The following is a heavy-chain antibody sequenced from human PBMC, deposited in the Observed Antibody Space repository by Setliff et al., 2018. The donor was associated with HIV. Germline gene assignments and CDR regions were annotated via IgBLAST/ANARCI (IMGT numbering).Heavy chain of an antibody. J-gene: IGHJ4*02. Sequence: ASVKVSCKASGYGFTNFGISWVRLAPGQGLEWMGWINPNSGGTNYAQKFQGRVTMTRDTSISTAYMELSRLRSDDTAVYYCARSRITIFGVVITELHFDYWGQGTLVTVSS. CDR2: INPNSGGT. D-gene: IGHD3-3*01. CDR1: GYGFTNFG. CDR3: ARSRITIFGVVITELHFDY. V-gene: IGHV1-2*02.